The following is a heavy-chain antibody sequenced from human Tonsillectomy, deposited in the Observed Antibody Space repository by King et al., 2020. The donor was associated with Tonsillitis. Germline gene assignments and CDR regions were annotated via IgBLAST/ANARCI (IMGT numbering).Heavy chain of an antibody. CDR2: INHSGST. V-gene: IGHV4-34*01. D-gene: IGHD3-10*01. Sequence: VQLQQWGAGLLKPSETLSLTCAVYGGSFSGYYWSWIRQPPGKGLEWIGEINHSGSTNYNPSLKSRVTVSVDTSKNQFSLKLSSVTAADTAVYYCARRETNGXGSVDYWGQXTLVTVSS. CDR1: GGSFSGYY. CDR3: ARRETNGXGSVDY. J-gene: IGHJ4*02.